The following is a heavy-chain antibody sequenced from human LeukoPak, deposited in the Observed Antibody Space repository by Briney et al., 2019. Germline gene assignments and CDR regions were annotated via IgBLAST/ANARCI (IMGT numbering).Heavy chain of an antibody. CDR1: GLTFSSYA. V-gene: IGHV3-23*01. D-gene: IGHD6-19*01. J-gene: IGHJ4*02. Sequence: PGGSLRLSCAASGLTFSSYAMSWVRQTPGKGLEWVSAISGSGGSTYYADSVKGRFTISRDNSKNTLYLQMNSLRAEDTAVYYCAKWGRYSSGWYTIFWGQGTLVTVSS. CDR3: AKWGRYSSGWYTIF. CDR2: ISGSGGST.